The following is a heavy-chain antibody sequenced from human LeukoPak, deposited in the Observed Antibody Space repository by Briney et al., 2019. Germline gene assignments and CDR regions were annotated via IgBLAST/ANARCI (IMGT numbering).Heavy chain of an antibody. D-gene: IGHD5-12*01. V-gene: IGHV4-39*07. Sequence: SETLSLTCTVSGVSISTRNYYWGWIRQPPGKGLEWIGNIFYSGSTYYSPSFKSRVTISLDTSRNQFSLKVNSVTAADTAVYYCARVSGYDWESFYDYWGQGSLVTVSS. CDR1: GVSISTRNYY. CDR2: IFYSGST. CDR3: ARVSGYDWESFYDY. J-gene: IGHJ4*02.